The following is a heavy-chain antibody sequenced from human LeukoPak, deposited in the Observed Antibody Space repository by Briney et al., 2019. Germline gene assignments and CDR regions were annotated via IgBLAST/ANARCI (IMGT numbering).Heavy chain of an antibody. J-gene: IGHJ4*02. CDR3: ARDFNPTSHAIGY. V-gene: IGHV1-69*01. D-gene: IGHD2-2*01. CDR1: GGTFSSYV. CDR2: IIPIFGTA. Sequence: WASVKVSCKASGGTFSSYVISWVRQAPGQGLEWMGGIIPIFGTANYEQKFQGRVTITADESTSTAYMGLSSLRSEDTAVYYCARDFNPTSHAIGYWGQGTLVTVSS.